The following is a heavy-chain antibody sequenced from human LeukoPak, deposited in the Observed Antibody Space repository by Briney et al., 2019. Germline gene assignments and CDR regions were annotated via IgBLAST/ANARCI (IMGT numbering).Heavy chain of an antibody. D-gene: IGHD4-17*01. V-gene: IGHV1-8*01. CDR1: GYTFTSYG. Sequence: ASVKVSCKASGYTFTSYGINWVRQATGQGLEWMGWMNPNSGNTGYAQKFQGRVTMTRNTSISTAYMGLSSLRSEDTAVYYCARVGVYGDYDGGYDAFDIWGQGTMVTVSS. CDR3: ARVGVYGDYDGGYDAFDI. CDR2: MNPNSGNT. J-gene: IGHJ3*02.